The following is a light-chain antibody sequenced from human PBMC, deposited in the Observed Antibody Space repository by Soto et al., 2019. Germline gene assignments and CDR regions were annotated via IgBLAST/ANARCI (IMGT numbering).Light chain of an antibody. CDR2: GAS. J-gene: IGKJ4*01. V-gene: IGKV3-15*01. CDR1: QSLSSN. CDR3: QQYNSWPPLT. Sequence: EIVMTQSPATLSVSPGERATLSCRGSQSLSSNLAWYQQKPGQAPRPLIYGASTRATGIPARFSGSGSGTEFTLTISSLQSEDFAVYYCQQYNSWPPLTFGGGTKVEIK.